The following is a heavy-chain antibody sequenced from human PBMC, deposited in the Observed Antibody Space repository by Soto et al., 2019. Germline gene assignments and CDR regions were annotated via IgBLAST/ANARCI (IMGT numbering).Heavy chain of an antibody. Sequence: LCGGSINSGGFYWTWIRPHPGKGLEWIGNIYYSAYSGTTYYNPSLKSRITISADTSKNQFSLRLSSVTAADTAVYYCARGHGNLDYWGQGTLVTVSS. V-gene: IGHV4-31*02. CDR2: IYYSAYSGTT. J-gene: IGHJ4*02. CDR1: GGSINSGGFY. CDR3: ARGHGNLDY.